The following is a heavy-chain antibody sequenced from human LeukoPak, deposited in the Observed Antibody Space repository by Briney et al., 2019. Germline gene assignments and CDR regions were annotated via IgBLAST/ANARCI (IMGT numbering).Heavy chain of an antibody. D-gene: IGHD6-19*01. V-gene: IGHV3-33*01. CDR1: GFNFRTYA. Sequence: GGSQGLSCSASGFNFRTYAMHWVRQAPGKGLEWVAMIWRGGNYKYYADSVKGQFTISRDDSRDRLYLQMDSLRAEDAAVYYCAIDPPDSGWAFWSWGQGALVTVSS. CDR3: AIDPPDSGWAFWS. CDR2: IWRGGNYK. J-gene: IGHJ5*02.